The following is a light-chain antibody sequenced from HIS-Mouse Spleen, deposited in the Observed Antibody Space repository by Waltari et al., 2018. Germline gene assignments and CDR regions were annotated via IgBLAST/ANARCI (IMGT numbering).Light chain of an antibody. CDR1: ALPKQY. CDR3: YSTDSSGNHRV. Sequence: SYELTQPPSVSVSPGQTARSTCYGDALPKQYAYWYQQKSRQAPVLVIYEDSKRPSGIPERFSGSSSGTMATLTISGAQVEDEADYYCYSTDSSGNHRVFGGGTKLTVL. CDR2: EDS. J-gene: IGLJ2*01. V-gene: IGLV3-10*01.